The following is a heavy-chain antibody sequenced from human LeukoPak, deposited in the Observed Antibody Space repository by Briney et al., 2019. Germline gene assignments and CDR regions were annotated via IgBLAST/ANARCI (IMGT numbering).Heavy chain of an antibody. CDR2: IYYTGKN. J-gene: IGHJ4*02. D-gene: IGHD6-19*01. V-gene: IGHV4-59*08. CDR3: VRRDPGWNYFDY. Sequence: KSSETLSLTCAVSGGSINSHYWGWIRQPPGKGRQWIGDIYYTGKNNYNPSLKSRVTISLATSKDHLPLNLTSVLAADTANYYCVRRDPGWNYFDYWGQGILVTVSS. CDR1: GGSINSHY.